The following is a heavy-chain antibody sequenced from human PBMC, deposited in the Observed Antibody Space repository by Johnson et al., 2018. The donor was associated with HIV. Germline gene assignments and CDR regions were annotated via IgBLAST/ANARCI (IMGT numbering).Heavy chain of an antibody. CDR1: GINFGSYW. CDR3: AKEGTTMEVDI. CDR2: IKTDGSYT. V-gene: IGHV3-74*01. J-gene: IGHJ3*02. D-gene: IGHD5-18*01. Sequence: VQLVESGGGLVKPGGSLRLSCTDSGINFGSYWMHWFRQAPGKGLVWVSHIKTDGSYTNYADSVKGRITVSRDNAKNTLYLQLNSLRAEETAVYYCAKEGTTMEVDIWGQGTMVTVSS.